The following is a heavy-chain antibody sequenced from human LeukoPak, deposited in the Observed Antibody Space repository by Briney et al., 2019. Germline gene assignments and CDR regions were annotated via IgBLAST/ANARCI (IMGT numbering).Heavy chain of an antibody. D-gene: IGHD1-14*01. CDR3: AKGVENRYYYYGMDV. Sequence: GGSLRPSCAASGFTFDDYAMHWVRQAPGKGLEWVSGISWNSGSIGYADSVKGRFTISRDNAKNSLYLQMNSLRAEDTALYYCAKGVENRYYYYGMDVWGQGTTVTVSS. J-gene: IGHJ6*02. CDR1: GFTFDDYA. CDR2: ISWNSGSI. V-gene: IGHV3-9*01.